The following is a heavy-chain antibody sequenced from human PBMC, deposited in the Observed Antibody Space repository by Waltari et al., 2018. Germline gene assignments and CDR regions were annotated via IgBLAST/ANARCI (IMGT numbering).Heavy chain of an antibody. CDR2: IKQDGSEK. V-gene: IGHV3-7*01. CDR3: ARRRGVVPAANWFDP. D-gene: IGHD2-2*01. J-gene: IGHJ5*02. CDR1: GFTFSSYW. Sequence: EVQLVESGGGLVQPGGSLRLSCAASGFTFSSYWMSWVRQAPGKGLEWVANIKQDGSEKDYVDSVKGRFTISRDNAKNSLYLQMNSLRAEDTAVYYWARRRGVVPAANWFDPWGQGTLVTVSS.